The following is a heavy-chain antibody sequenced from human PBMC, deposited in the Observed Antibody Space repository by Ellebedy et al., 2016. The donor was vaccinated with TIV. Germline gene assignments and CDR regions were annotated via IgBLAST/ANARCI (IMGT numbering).Heavy chain of an antibody. CDR2: INHSGST. D-gene: IGHD3-22*01. V-gene: IGHV4-34*01. Sequence: MPSETLSLTCAVYGGSFSGYYWSWIRQPPGKGLEWIGEINHSGSTNYNPSLKSRVTISVDTSKNQFSLKLSSVTAADTAVYYCASTHTYYYDSSGYFMVWGQGTLVTVSS. CDR3: ASTHTYYYDSSGYFMV. J-gene: IGHJ4*02. CDR1: GGSFSGYY.